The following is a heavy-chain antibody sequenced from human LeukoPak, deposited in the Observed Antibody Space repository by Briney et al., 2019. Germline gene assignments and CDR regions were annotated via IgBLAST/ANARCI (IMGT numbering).Heavy chain of an antibody. CDR1: GFTFSSYA. V-gene: IGHV3-64*04. CDR2: ISSNGGST. J-gene: IGHJ4*02. D-gene: IGHD6-19*01. CDR3: AKDLFPAVAGTADY. Sequence: GGSLRLSCSASGFTFSSYAMHWVRQAPGKGLEYVSAISSNGGSTYYADSVKGRFTISRDNSKNTLYLQMNSLRAEDTAVYYCAKDLFPAVAGTADYWGQGTLVTVSS.